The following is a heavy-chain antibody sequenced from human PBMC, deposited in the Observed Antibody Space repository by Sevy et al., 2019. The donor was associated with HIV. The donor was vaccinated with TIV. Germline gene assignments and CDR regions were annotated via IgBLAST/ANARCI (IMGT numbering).Heavy chain of an antibody. D-gene: IGHD3-10*01. CDR1: GGSISSYY. V-gene: IGHV4-59*01. CDR2: IYYSGST. Sequence: SETLSLTCTVSGGSISSYYWSWIRQPPGKGLEWIGYIYYSGSTNYNPSLKSRVTISVDTSKNQFSLKLSSVTAADTAVYYCARDRIGYYGSGSYWHAFHIWGQGTMVTVSS. CDR3: ARDRIGYYGSGSYWHAFHI. J-gene: IGHJ3*02.